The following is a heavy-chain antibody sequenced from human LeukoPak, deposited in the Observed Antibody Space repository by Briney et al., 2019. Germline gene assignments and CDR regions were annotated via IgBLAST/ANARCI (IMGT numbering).Heavy chain of an antibody. D-gene: IGHD3-22*01. CDR2: FEPEDGET. J-gene: IGHJ4*02. CDR3: ATGNEGYYDSSGYYYFY. Sequence: ASVKVSCKDSGYTLTELSMYWVRQAPGKGLEWMGGFEPEDGETIYAQKFQGRVTMTEDTSTDTAYMELSSLRSEDTAVYYCATGNEGYYDSSGYYYFYWGQGTLVTVSS. V-gene: IGHV1-24*01. CDR1: GYTLTELS.